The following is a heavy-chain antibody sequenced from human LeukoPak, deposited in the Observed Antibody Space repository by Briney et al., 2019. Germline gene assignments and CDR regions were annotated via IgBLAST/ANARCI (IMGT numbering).Heavy chain of an antibody. CDR1: GGSFSGYY. CDR2: INHSGST. CDR3: ARDNYYGSGSDWFDP. Sequence: SETLSLTCAVYGGSFSGYYWSWIRQPPGKGLEWIGEINHSGSTNYNPSLKSRVTISVDTSKNQFSLKLSSVTAADTAVYYCARDNYYGSGSDWFDPWGQGTLVTVSS. V-gene: IGHV4-34*01. D-gene: IGHD3-10*01. J-gene: IGHJ5*02.